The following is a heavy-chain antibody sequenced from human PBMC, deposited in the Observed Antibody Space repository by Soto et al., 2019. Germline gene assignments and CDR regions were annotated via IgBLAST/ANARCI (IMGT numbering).Heavy chain of an antibody. CDR2: IIPIFGTA. J-gene: IGHJ5*02. V-gene: IGHV1-69*12. D-gene: IGHD3-22*01. Sequence: QVQLVQSGAEVKKPGYSLKVSCKASGGTFSSYAISWVRQAPGQGLEWMREIIPIFGTANYAQKFQGRVTITADESTSTAYIELSSLRSEYTSVYYCATERCPSSGYYPYWFDPWGQGTLVTVSS. CDR3: ATERCPSSGYYPYWFDP. CDR1: GGTFSSYA.